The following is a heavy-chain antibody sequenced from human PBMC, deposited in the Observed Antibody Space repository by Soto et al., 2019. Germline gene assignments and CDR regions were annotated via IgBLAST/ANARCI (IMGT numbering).Heavy chain of an antibody. V-gene: IGHV1-69*06. CDR2: IIPIFGTA. CDR1: GGTFSSYA. J-gene: IGHJ4*02. CDR3: ATEGITFGGVIVEYYFDY. D-gene: IGHD3-16*02. Sequence: QVQLVQSGAEVKKPGSSVKVSCKASGGTFSSYAISWVRQAPGQGLEWMGGIIPIFGTANYAQKFQGRVTIPGDKSTGTGYMELSSLRSEDTAVYYCATEGITFGGVIVEYYFDYWGQGTLVTVSS.